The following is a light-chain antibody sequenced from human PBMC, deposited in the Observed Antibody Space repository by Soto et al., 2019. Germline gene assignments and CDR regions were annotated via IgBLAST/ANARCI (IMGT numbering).Light chain of an antibody. CDR3: AVWDYSLNGWV. CDR2: SNN. J-gene: IGLJ3*02. CDR1: SSNIGSST. V-gene: IGLV1-44*01. Sequence: QSVLTQPPSASGTPGQRVTISCSGSSSNIGSSTVNWYQHLPGTAPKLLIYSNNQRPSGVPDRFSGSKSGTSASLAISGLQSEDEADYYCAVWDYSLNGWVFGGGTKVTVL.